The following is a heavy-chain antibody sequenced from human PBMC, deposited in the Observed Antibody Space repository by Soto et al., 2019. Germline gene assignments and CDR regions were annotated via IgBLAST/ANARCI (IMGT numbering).Heavy chain of an antibody. J-gene: IGHJ6*02. CDR3: ARDHGDGDSTKIRVYYYYGMDV. CDR1: GYTFTSYA. CDR2: INAGNGNT. D-gene: IGHD4-17*01. V-gene: IGHV1-3*01. Sequence: GASVKVSCKASGYTFTSYAMHWVRQAPGQRLEWMGWINAGNGNTKYSQKFQGRVTITRDTSASTAYMELSSLRSEDTAVYYCARDHGDGDSTKIRVYYYYGMDVWGQGTTVTVSS.